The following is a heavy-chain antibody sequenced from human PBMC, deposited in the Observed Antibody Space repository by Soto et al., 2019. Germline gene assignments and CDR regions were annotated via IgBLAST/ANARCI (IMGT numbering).Heavy chain of an antibody. J-gene: IGHJ6*03. Sequence: GGSLRLSCAASGFTFSSYAMSWVRQAPGKGLEWVSAISGSGGSTYYADSVKGRFTISRDNSKNTLYLQMNSLRAEDTAVYYCAKGDSCSGGSCYSYYYYYMDVWGKGTTVTVSS. CDR2: ISGSGGST. CDR1: GFTFSSYA. D-gene: IGHD2-15*01. CDR3: AKGDSCSGGSCYSYYYYYMDV. V-gene: IGHV3-23*01.